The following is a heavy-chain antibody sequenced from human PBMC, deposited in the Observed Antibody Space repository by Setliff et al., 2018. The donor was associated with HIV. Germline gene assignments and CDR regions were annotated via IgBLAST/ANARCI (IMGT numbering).Heavy chain of an antibody. V-gene: IGHV4-59*12. CDR1: GGSIRGYY. CDR2: VHHSGST. CDR3: ATEEGTTVHRIDF. J-gene: IGHJ4*02. Sequence: SETLSLTCNVSGGSIRGYYWSWFRLPPGKGLEWIGYVHHSGSTDYNPSLKSRLTISVDTSKNQFSLKMTSVTAADAAVYYCATEEGTTVHRIDFWGQGTLVTVSS. D-gene: IGHD4-17*01.